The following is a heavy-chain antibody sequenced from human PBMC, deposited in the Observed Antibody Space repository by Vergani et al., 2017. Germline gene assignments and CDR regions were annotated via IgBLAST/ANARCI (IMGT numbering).Heavy chain of an antibody. CDR1: GFTFSSYG. Sequence: QVQLVESGGGVVQPGRSLRLSCAASGFTFSSYGMHWVRQAPGKGLEWVAVISYDGSNKYYADSVKGRFTISRDNSKNTLYLQMNSLRAEDTAVYYCASSITIFGVEEYYFDYWGQGTLVTVSS. D-gene: IGHD3-3*01. V-gene: IGHV3-30*03. CDR2: ISYDGSNK. J-gene: IGHJ4*02. CDR3: ASSITIFGVEEYYFDY.